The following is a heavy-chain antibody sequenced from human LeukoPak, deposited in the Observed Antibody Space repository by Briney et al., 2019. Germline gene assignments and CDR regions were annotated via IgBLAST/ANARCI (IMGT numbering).Heavy chain of an antibody. J-gene: IGHJ4*02. Sequence: GGSLRLSCAASGFSFSNYDMDWVRQAPGKGLEWVSTISDSGGRTYYADSVKGRFTVSRDNSKNTPYLQMNSLRADDTAVYYCAKEVTDTGGYYYHYWGQGTLVTVSS. CDR3: AKEVTDTGGYYYHY. CDR1: GFSFSNYD. D-gene: IGHD3-22*01. V-gene: IGHV3-23*01. CDR2: ISDSGGRT.